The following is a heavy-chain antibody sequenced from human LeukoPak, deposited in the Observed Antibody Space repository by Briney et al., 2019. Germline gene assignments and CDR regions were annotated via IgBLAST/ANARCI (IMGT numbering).Heavy chain of an antibody. J-gene: IGHJ5*02. CDR2: ISSSSSYI. CDR1: GFTFSSYS. V-gene: IGHV3-21*01. CDR3: ARAYYDFWSGRGGPDWFDP. Sequence: GGSLRLSCAASGFTFSSYSMNWVRQAPGKGLEWVSSISSSSSYIYYADSVKGRFTISRDNAKNSLYLQMNSLRAEDTAVYYCARAYYDFWSGRGGPDWFDPWGQGTLVTVSS. D-gene: IGHD3-3*01.